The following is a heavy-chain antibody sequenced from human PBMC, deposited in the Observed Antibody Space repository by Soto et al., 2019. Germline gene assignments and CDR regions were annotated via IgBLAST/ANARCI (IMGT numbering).Heavy chain of an antibody. CDR1: GFSFSSYW. CDR2: IKQDAREK. CDR3: ERGYSSSPNWFDP. V-gene: IGHV3-7*03. J-gene: IGHJ5*02. Sequence: PGGSLRLSCAASGFSFSSYWMTWVRQAPGKGLEWVANIKQDAREKYYVASVKGRFTISRDNAMNSLYLQMNSLRAEDTAMYYCERGYSSSPNWFDPWGQGTLVTVSS. D-gene: IGHD6-6*01.